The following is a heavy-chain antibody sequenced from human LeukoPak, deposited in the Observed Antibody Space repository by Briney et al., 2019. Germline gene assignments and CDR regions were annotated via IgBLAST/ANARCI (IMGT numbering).Heavy chain of an antibody. J-gene: IGHJ4*02. CDR3: ARDSPLAYYDFWSGLFDY. Sequence: ASVKVSCKASGYTFTGYYMHWVRQALGQGLERMGWINPNSGGTNYAQKFQGRVTMTRDTSISTAYMELSRLRSDDTAVYYCARDSPLAYYDFWSGLFDYWGQGTLVTVSS. D-gene: IGHD3-3*01. CDR1: GYTFTGYY. CDR2: INPNSGGT. V-gene: IGHV1-2*02.